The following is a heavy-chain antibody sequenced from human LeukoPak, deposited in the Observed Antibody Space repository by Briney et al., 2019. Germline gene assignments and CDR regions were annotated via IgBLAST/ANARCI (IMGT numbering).Heavy chain of an antibody. CDR1: GFTFSSYW. D-gene: IGHD2-2*01. J-gene: IGHJ4*02. CDR3: ARDIVVVPATFDY. CDR2: INQDGGEK. V-gene: IGHV3-7*01. Sequence: EGSLRLSCAASGFTFSSYWMSWVRQAPGKGLEWVANINQDGGEKFYVDSVKGRFTISRDNARNSLYLQMNSLRAEDTAMYYCARDIVVVPATFDYWGQGTLVSVSS.